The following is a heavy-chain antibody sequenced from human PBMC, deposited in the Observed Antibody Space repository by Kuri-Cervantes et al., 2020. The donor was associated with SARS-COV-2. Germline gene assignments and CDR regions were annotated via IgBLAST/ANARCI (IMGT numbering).Heavy chain of an antibody. CDR3: AREGYSSGQDFDS. D-gene: IGHD6-19*01. CDR2: ISPSGSTI. V-gene: IGHV3-23*01. CDR1: GFIFSNYA. J-gene: IGHJ4*02. Sequence: GESLKISCAASGFIFSNYAMSWVRQAPGKGLEWVSTISPSGSTIHYADSVKGRFTISRDSSKNILFLRMYSLRGDDTAIYYCAREGYSSGQDFDSWGQGALVTVSS.